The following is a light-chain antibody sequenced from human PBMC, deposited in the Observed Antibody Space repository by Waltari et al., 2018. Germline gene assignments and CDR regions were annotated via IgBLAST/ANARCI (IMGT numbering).Light chain of an antibody. CDR3: QQYGSSPPWT. V-gene: IGKV3-20*01. CDR2: GAS. Sequence: EIVLTQSPGTLSFSPGERATLSCRASQSVSSSYLAWYQQKPGQAPRLLIYGASSRATGIPDRFSGSGSGTDFTLTISRLEPEDFAVYYGQQYGSSPPWTFGQGTKVEIK. J-gene: IGKJ1*01. CDR1: QSVSSSY.